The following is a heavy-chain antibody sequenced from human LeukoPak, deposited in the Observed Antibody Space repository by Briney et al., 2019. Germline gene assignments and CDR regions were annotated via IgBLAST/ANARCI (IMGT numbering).Heavy chain of an antibody. J-gene: IGHJ4*02. Sequence: GGSLRLSCAASGLTFSIAWMTWVRQAPGKGLEWAGRIKSKTDGGTTDYAAPVKGRFTISRDDSKNTLYLQMNGLKTEDTAVYYCTTALNYFHSSGYPVWGQGTLVTVSS. D-gene: IGHD3-22*01. V-gene: IGHV3-15*01. CDR1: GLTFSIAW. CDR2: IKSKTDGGTT. CDR3: TTALNYFHSSGYPV.